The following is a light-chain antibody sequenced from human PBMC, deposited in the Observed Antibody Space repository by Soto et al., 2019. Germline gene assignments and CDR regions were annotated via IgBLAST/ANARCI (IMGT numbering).Light chain of an antibody. CDR3: PQLNSYPLT. V-gene: IGKV1-9*01. Sequence: QLTQSPSSLSASVGDRVTITCRASQGIASYLAWYQQKPGQAPNLLIYAASTLQSGVPSRFSGSGSGTDFTLTISSLQPEDFATYSCPQLNSYPLTVGGGTKVEI. J-gene: IGKJ4*01. CDR2: AAS. CDR1: QGIASY.